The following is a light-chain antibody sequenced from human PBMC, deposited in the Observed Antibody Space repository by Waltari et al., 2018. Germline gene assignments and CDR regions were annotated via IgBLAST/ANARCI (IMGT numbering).Light chain of an antibody. CDR1: QSVGTF. CDR3: QQRVTWPRLT. V-gene: IGKV3-11*01. Sequence: EIILSQSPDIVYVSPGERITLSCRASQSVGTFVSWFQQKPCQAPRLLIYDASFRVTGIPSRFSGRGSGADFYLSITTVEPEDRAVYFCQQRVTWPRLTFGGGTKVEIK. CDR2: DAS. J-gene: IGKJ4*01.